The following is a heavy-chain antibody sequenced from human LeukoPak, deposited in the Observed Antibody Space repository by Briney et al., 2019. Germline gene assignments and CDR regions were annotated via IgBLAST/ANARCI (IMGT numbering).Heavy chain of an antibody. J-gene: IGHJ4*02. CDR1: HGSISSYS. V-gene: IGHV4-59*01. CDR3: ARVLYCGGDCRLFDS. CDR2: MYNSGST. D-gene: IGHD2-21*02. Sequence: SETLSFTCTVSHGSISSYSWSWIRQTPEKGLEWIGYMYNSGSTNYNPSLKSRVTISVDTSKNQFSLKLSSVTAADTAVYYCARVLYCGGDCRLFDSWGQGTLVTVSS.